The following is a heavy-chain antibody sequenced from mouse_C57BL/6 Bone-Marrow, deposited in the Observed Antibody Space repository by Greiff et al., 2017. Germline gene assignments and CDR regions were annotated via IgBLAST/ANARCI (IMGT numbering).Heavy chain of an antibody. D-gene: IGHD1-1*01. CDR2: IHPSDSDT. J-gene: IGHJ4*01. CDR3: AMRFITTVVAHYYAMDY. V-gene: IGHV1-74*01. CDR1: GYTFTSYW. Sequence: VQLQQPGAELVKPGASVKVSCKASGYTFTSYWMHWVKQRPGQGLEWIGRIHPSDSDTNYNQKFKGKATLTVDKSSSTAYMQLSSLTSEDSAVYYCAMRFITTVVAHYYAMDYWGQGTSVTVSS.